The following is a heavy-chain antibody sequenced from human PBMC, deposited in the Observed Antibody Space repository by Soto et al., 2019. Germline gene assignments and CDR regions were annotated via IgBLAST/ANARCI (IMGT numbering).Heavy chain of an antibody. D-gene: IGHD2-2*01. CDR2: ISSSSSTI. CDR3: ARDLHCSSTSCYGVGGYYYYYGMDV. CDR1: GFTFCSYG. V-gene: IGHV3-48*01. J-gene: IGHJ6*02. Sequence: PGGSLRLSCAASGFTFCSYGMNWVRQDPGKGLEWVSYISSSSSTIYYADSVKGRFTISRDNAKNSLYLQMNSLRAEDTAVYYCARDLHCSSTSCYGVGGYYYYYGMDVWGQGTTVTV.